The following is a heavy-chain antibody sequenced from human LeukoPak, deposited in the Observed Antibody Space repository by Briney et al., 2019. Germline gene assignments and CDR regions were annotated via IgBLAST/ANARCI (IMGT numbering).Heavy chain of an antibody. D-gene: IGHD4-17*01. CDR2: IYSGGST. CDR3: ARGGTTVTPGLLWFDP. J-gene: IGHJ5*02. Sequence: PGGSLRLSCAASGFTVSSNYMSWVRQAPGKGLEWVSVIYSGGSTYYADSVKGRFTISRHNSKNTLYLQMNSLRAEDTAVYYCARGGTTVTPGLLWFDPWGQGTLVTVSS. V-gene: IGHV3-53*04. CDR1: GFTVSSNY.